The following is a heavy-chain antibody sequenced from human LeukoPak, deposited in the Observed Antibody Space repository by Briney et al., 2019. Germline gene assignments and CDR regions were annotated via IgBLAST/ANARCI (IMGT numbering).Heavy chain of an antibody. D-gene: IGHD3-22*01. CDR1: GFTFSSYW. CDR2: IKQDGSEK. CDR3: ARGSTYYDSSGQVPFDY. Sequence: GGSLRLSCAASGFTFSSYWMSWVRQAPGKGLEWVANIKQDGSEKYYVDSVKGRFTISRDNAKNSLYLQMNSLRAEDTAVYYCARGSTYYDSSGQVPFDYWGQGPLVTVSS. V-gene: IGHV3-7*01. J-gene: IGHJ4*02.